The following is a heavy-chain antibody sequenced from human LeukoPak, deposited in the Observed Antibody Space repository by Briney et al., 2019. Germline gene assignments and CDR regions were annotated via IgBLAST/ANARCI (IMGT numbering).Heavy chain of an antibody. CDR3: ATNIVGPTLDY. Sequence: GGSLRLSCAAPGFTFSSHWMHWVRQAPGKGPVWVSGTNSDGSTTAYADSVKGRFTISRDNAKNTLYLQMNSLRAEDTAVYYCATNIVGPTLDYWGQGTLVTVSS. D-gene: IGHD1-26*01. J-gene: IGHJ4*02. V-gene: IGHV3-74*01. CDR1: GFTFSSHW. CDR2: TNSDGSTT.